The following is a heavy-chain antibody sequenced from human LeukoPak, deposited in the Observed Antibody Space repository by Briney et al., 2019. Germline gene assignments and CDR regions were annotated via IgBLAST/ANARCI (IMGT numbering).Heavy chain of an antibody. J-gene: IGHJ5*02. CDR3: AKDIVVVREDWFDP. D-gene: IGHD2-2*01. CDR1: GFTFSSYG. V-gene: IGHV3-30*02. Sequence: GGSLRLSCAASGFTFSSYGMHWVRQAPGKGLEWVAFIRYDGSNKYYADSVKGRFTISRDNSKNTLYLQMNSLRAEDTAVYYCAKDIVVVREDWFDPWGQGTLVTVSS. CDR2: IRYDGSNK.